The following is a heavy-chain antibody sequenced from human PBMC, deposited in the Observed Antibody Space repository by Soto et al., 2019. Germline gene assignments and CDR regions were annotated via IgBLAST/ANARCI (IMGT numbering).Heavy chain of an antibody. CDR3: ARLVTTVTTGDYFDY. CDR1: GGSISSSSYY. CDR2: IYYSGST. Sequence: QLQLQESGPGLVKPSETLSLTCTVSGGSISSSSYYWGWIRQPPGKGLEWIGSIYYSGSTYSNPSLKSRVTISVDTSKNQFSLKLSSVTAADTAVYYCARLVTTVTTGDYFDYWGQGTLVTVSS. D-gene: IGHD4-17*01. V-gene: IGHV4-39*01. J-gene: IGHJ4*02.